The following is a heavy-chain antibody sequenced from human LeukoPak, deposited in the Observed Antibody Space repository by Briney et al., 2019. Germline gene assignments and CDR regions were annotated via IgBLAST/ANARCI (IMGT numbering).Heavy chain of an antibody. V-gene: IGHV4-30-4*08. D-gene: IGHD2-2*01. CDR2: IYYSGST. CDR3: ARADSIVVVPAASWFDP. CDR1: GGSISSGDYY. Sequence: SQTLSLTCTVSGGSISSGDYYWSWIRQPPGKGLEWLGYIYYSGSTYYNPSLKSRVTISVDTSKNQFSLKLSSVTAADTAVYYCARADSIVVVPAASWFDPWGQGTLVTVSS. J-gene: IGHJ5*02.